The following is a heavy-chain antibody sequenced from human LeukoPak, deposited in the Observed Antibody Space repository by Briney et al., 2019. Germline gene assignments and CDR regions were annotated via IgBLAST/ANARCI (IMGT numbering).Heavy chain of an antibody. V-gene: IGHV1-18*01. J-gene: IGHJ5*02. D-gene: IGHD2-21*01. Sequence: ASGKVSCKASGYTFTSYGISWVRQAPGQGLEWMGWISAYNGNTNYAQKLQGRVTMTTDTSTSTAYMELRSLRSDDTAVYYCARVPSYCGGDCYSPVDPWGQGTLVTVSS. CDR2: ISAYNGNT. CDR3: ARVPSYCGGDCYSPVDP. CDR1: GYTFTSYG.